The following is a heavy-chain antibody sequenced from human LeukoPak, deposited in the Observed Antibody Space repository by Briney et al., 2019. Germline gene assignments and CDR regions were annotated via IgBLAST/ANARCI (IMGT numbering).Heavy chain of an antibody. J-gene: IGHJ4*02. V-gene: IGHV3-21*06. CDR3: ARVQEGHSFDY. Sequence: GGSLRLSCAASGFTFSSYSMNWVRQAPGKGLEWVSSISSSSSYIYYADSMKGRFTISRDNAKNSLYLQMNSLRAEDTAVYYCARVQEGHSFDYWGQGTLVTVSS. CDR1: GFTFSSYS. CDR2: ISSSSSYI.